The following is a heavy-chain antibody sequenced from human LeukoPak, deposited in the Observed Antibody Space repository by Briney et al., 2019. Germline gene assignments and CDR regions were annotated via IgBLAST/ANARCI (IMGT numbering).Heavy chain of an antibody. CDR2: IIPILGIA. CDR1: GGTFSSYT. V-gene: IGHV1-69*02. J-gene: IGHJ5*02. D-gene: IGHD5-18*01. CDR3: ARGGTPQIQLWQENWFDP. Sequence: ASVKVSCKASGGTFSSYTISWVRQAPGQGLEWMGRIIPILGIANYAQKFQGRVTITADKSTSTAYMELSSLRSEDTAVYYCARGGTPQIQLWQENWFDPWGQGTLVTVSS.